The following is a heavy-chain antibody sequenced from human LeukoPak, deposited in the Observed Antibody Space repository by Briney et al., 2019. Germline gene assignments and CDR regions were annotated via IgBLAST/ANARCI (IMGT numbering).Heavy chain of an antibody. Sequence: PGGSLRLSCAVSGFTFSNSVMTWVRQAPGKGLEWVSYISNSGSYTNYPDSVKGRFTISRDNAKNSLYLQMNSLRDEDTAGYYCARDRGAGPGGHFDYWGQGTLVTVSS. CDR1: GFTFSNSV. D-gene: IGHD6-19*01. CDR2: ISNSGSYT. CDR3: ARDRGAGPGGHFDY. V-gene: IGHV3-11*05. J-gene: IGHJ4*02.